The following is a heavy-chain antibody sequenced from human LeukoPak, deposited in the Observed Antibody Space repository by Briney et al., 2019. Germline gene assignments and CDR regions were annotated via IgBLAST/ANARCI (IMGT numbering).Heavy chain of an antibody. D-gene: IGHD2-15*01. CDR3: AKRPVYCSGGSCPELDY. CDR2: IRGIDGSA. V-gene: IGHV3-23*01. Sequence: GGSLRLSCAASGFTFRIYAMNWVRQAPGKGLEWVSSIRGIDGSAYYADSVKGRFTISRDNSKNTLYLQMNSLRAEDTAVYYCAKRPVYCSGGSCPELDYWGQGTLVTVSS. CDR1: GFTFRIYA. J-gene: IGHJ4*02.